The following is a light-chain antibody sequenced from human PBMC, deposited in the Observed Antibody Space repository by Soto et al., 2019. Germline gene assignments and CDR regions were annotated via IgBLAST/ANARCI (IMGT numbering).Light chain of an antibody. V-gene: IGKV1-27*01. CDR2: SAF. CDR3: QKFNTAPLT. Sequence: DIQMTQSPSSLSASVGDRVTISCRASQGISVYLAWYQQKPGKVPKLLIYSAFTLKSGAPSRFSGSGSGTDFTLTISSLQPEDVATYYCQKFNTAPLTFGQGTRLEIK. CDR1: QGISVY. J-gene: IGKJ5*01.